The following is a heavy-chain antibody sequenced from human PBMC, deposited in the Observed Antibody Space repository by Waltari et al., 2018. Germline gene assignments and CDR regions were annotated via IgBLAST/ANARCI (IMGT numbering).Heavy chain of an antibody. J-gene: IGHJ4*02. CDR2: IYSGITT. CDR3: ARGHCTGGSCHSGDNFDL. D-gene: IGHD2-15*01. V-gene: IGHV3-53*03. Sequence: EVNLVESGGGLVQPGGSLRLSCAASGFLVEATYMTWVRQAPGKGLEWVSVIYSGITTYYGDSAKDRFIISRDNSKNTLFLQMNSLRAEDTAVYYCARGHCTGGSCHSGDNFDLWGQGTLVTVSS. CDR1: GFLVEATY.